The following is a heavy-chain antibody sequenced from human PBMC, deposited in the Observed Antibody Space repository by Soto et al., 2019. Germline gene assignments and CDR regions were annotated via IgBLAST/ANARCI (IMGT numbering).Heavy chain of an antibody. V-gene: IGHV3-9*01. D-gene: IGHD2-15*01. CDR2: ISWNSGSI. Sequence: EVQLVESGGGLVQPGRSLRLSCAASGFTFDDYAMHWVRQAPGKGLEWVSGISWNSGSIGYADSVKGRFTISRDNAKNSLYLQMNSLRAEDTALYYCATDMLGRYCSGGSCYVIAFDIWGKGTMVTVSS. CDR3: ATDMLGRYCSGGSCYVIAFDI. CDR1: GFTFDDYA. J-gene: IGHJ3*02.